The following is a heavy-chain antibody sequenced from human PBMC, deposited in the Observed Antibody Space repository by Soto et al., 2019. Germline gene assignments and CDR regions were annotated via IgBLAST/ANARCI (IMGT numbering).Heavy chain of an antibody. D-gene: IGHD6-19*01. J-gene: IGHJ6*02. V-gene: IGHV1-69*12. CDR3: AKGAVAGTPTSYYYYGMDV. Sequence: QVQLLQSGAEVKKPGSSVRVSCEASGGTFRTYAISWVRQAPGQGLEWMGEIIPIFGKINYAQKFQGRVTIIADESTTTVYMDLRSRRSDDTAIYYCAKGAVAGTPTSYYYYGMDVWGHGTSVTVSS. CDR2: IIPIFGKI. CDR1: GGTFRTYA.